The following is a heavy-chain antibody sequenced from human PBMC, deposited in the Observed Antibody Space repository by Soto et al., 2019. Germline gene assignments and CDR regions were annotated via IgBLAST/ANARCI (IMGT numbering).Heavy chain of an antibody. Sequence: ASVKVSCKASGYTLIMYYIHWMRQAPGQGLEWMGLINPSGGSTTYAQKFQGRVTMTRDTSTSTVYMDLSSLRSEDTAVYHCARSPYSSGYYYAIDYWGQGTQVTVSS. CDR3: ARSPYSSGYYYAIDY. J-gene: IGHJ4*02. CDR1: GYTLIMYY. D-gene: IGHD3-22*01. V-gene: IGHV1-46*01. CDR2: INPSGGST.